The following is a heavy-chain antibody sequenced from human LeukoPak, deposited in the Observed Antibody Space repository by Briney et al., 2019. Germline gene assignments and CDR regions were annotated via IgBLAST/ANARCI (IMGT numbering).Heavy chain of an antibody. J-gene: IGHJ4*02. D-gene: IGHD6-19*01. V-gene: IGHV3-23*01. CDR3: ARVFSSGWGSTDY. CDR1: GFTFSSYA. Sequence: GGSLRLSCAASGFTFSSYAMSWVRQAPGKGLEWVSAISDSGGSTYYADSVKGRFTISRDNAKNSLYLQMNSLRAEDTAVYYCARVFSSGWGSTDYWGQGTLVTVSS. CDR2: ISDSGGST.